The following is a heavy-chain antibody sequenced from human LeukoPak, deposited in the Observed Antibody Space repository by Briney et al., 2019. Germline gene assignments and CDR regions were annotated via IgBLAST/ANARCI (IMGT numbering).Heavy chain of an antibody. CDR2: INPSGGST. Sequence: GGSVKVSCKASGYTFTSDYMHWVRQAPGQGLEWMGIINPSGGSTSYAQKFQGRVTMTRDMSTSTVYMELSSLRSEDTAVYYCARDGPYGSGSYYNNYYYYMDVWGKGTTVTVSS. J-gene: IGHJ6*03. CDR1: GYTFTSDY. CDR3: ARDGPYGSGSYYNNYYYYMDV. D-gene: IGHD3-10*01. V-gene: IGHV1-46*01.